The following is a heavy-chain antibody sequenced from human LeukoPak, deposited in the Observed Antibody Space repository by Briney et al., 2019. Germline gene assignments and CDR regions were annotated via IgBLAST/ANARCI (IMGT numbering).Heavy chain of an antibody. V-gene: IGHV3-23*01. D-gene: IGHD6-13*01. CDR2: ISGSGGST. J-gene: IGHJ1*01. Sequence: GGSLRLSCAASGFTFSSYAMSWVRQAPGKGLEWVSAISGSGGSTYYADSVKGRFTISRDNSKNTLYLQMNSLRAEDTAVYYCAKDPKPAAHQLDAEYFQHWGQGTLVTVSS. CDR1: GFTFSSYA. CDR3: AKDPKPAAHQLDAEYFQH.